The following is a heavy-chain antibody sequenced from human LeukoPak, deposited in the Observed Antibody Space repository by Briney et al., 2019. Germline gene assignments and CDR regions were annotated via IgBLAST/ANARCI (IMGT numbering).Heavy chain of an antibody. Sequence: PGGSLRLSCAASGFTFSSYAMSWVRQAPGQGLEWVSSISSSSSYIYYADSVKGRFTISRDNAKNSLYLQMNSLRAEDTAVYYCARELEDSSGYFRDYWGQGTLVTVSS. V-gene: IGHV3-21*01. CDR3: ARELEDSSGYFRDY. CDR2: ISSSSSYI. D-gene: IGHD3-22*01. J-gene: IGHJ4*02. CDR1: GFTFSSYA.